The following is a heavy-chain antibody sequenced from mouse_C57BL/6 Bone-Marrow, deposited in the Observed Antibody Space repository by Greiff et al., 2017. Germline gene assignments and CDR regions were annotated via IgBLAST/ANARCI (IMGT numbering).Heavy chain of an antibody. Sequence: EVQVVESGGGLVKPGGSLKLSCAASGFTFSDYGMHWVRQAPEKGLEWVAYISSGRSTIYYADTVKGRFTISRDNAKNTLFLQMTSLRSEDTAMYYCARSWFAYWGQGTLVTVSA. CDR2: ISSGRSTI. CDR1: GFTFSDYG. CDR3: ARSWFAY. J-gene: IGHJ3*01. V-gene: IGHV5-17*01.